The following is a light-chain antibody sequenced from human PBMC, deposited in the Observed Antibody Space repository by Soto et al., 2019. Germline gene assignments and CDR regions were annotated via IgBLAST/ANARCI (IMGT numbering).Light chain of an antibody. CDR3: QQYGRSMWT. J-gene: IGKJ1*01. CDR2: GAS. CDR1: QSVISSY. V-gene: IGKV3-20*01. Sequence: EIVLTQSPGTLSLSPGERATLSCRASQSVISSYLAWYQQKPGQAPRALIYGASSRATGIPDRFSGSGSGTDFTLTIRRLEPEDFAVYYCQQYGRSMWTFGQGTKVDI.